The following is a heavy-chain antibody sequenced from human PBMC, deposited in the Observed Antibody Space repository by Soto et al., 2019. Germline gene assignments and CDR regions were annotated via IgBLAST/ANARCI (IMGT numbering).Heavy chain of an antibody. CDR1: GFTFSSYE. D-gene: IGHD3-10*01. V-gene: IGHV3-48*03. Sequence: PGGSPRLSCAASGFTFSSYEMNWVRQAPGKGLEWVSYISSSGSTIYYADSVKGRFTISRDNAKNSLYLQMNSLRAEDTAVYYCARRIRDGSGSTAFDIWGQGTMVTVSS. CDR3: ARRIRDGSGSTAFDI. CDR2: ISSSGSTI. J-gene: IGHJ3*02.